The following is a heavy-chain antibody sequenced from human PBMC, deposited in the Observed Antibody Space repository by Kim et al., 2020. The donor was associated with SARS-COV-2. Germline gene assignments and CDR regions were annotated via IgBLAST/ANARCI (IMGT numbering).Heavy chain of an antibody. V-gene: IGHV4-34*01. CDR3: ARGRYKKYGMDV. J-gene: IGHJ6*02. D-gene: IGHD1-1*01. CDR2: INHSGST. CDR1: GGSFSGYY. Sequence: SETLSLTCAVYGGSFSGYYWSWIRQPPGKGLEWIGEINHSGSTNYNPSLKSRVTISVDTSKNQFSLKLSSVTAADTAVYYCARGRYKKYGMDVWGQGTTVTVSS.